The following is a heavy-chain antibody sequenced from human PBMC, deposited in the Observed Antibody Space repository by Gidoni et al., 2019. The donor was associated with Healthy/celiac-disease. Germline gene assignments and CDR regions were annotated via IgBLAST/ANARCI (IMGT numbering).Heavy chain of an antibody. CDR2: IYYSGST. J-gene: IGHJ4*02. V-gene: IGHV4-39*01. CDR3: ASHEVGHFDY. CDR1: GGSISSSSYY. Sequence: QLQLQESGPGLVKPSETLSLTCTVSGGSISSSSYYWGWIRQPQGKGLAWIGSIYYSGSTYYNPSRKSRVTISVDTSKNQFSLKLSSVTAADTAVYYCASHEVGHFDYWGQGTLVTVSS. D-gene: IGHD1-26*01.